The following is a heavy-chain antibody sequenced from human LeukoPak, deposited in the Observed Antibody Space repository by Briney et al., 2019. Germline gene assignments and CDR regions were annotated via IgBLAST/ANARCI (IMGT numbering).Heavy chain of an antibody. V-gene: IGHV3-7*01. CDR1: GFTFGSYW. CDR3: ARDVASWGGDTFAY. D-gene: IGHD2-21*02. J-gene: IGHJ4*02. CDR2: IKQDGSDR. Sequence: TRGSLRLPCAASGFTFGSYWMSWVRQAPGKGLEWVANIKQDGSDRYYVDSVKGRFTISRDNGKNSLYLQMNSLRIDDTAVYFCARDVASWGGDTFAYWGQGPVHRVSS.